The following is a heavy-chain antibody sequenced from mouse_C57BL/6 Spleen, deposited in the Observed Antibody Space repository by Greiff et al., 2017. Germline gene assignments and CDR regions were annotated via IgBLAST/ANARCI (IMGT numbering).Heavy chain of an antibody. D-gene: IGHD1-1*01. CDR3: AREGDYYGSSYGWYAMDY. J-gene: IGHJ4*01. CDR2: IDPSDSET. Sequence: QVQLQQPGAELVRPGSSVKLSCKASGYTFTSYWMHWVKQSPIQGLEWIGNIDPSDSETHSHQKFKDKATLTVDKSSSTAYMQLSSLTSEDYAVYYCAREGDYYGSSYGWYAMDYWGQGTSVTVSS. CDR1: GYTFTSYW. V-gene: IGHV1-52*01.